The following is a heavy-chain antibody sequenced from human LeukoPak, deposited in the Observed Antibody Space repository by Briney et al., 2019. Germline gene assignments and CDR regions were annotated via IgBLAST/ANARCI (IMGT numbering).Heavy chain of an antibody. CDR3: ANWIGSSSRDY. CDR2: INSNGDEI. D-gene: IGHD6-6*01. J-gene: IGHJ4*02. CDR1: GFTFSTYA. Sequence: GGSLRLSCAASGFTFSTYAMTWVRQAPGKGLEWVSGINSNGDEIYYADSVRGRFTISRDISNNALYLQMDSLRAEDTAVYYCANWIGSSSRDYWGQGTLVTVSS. V-gene: IGHV3-23*01.